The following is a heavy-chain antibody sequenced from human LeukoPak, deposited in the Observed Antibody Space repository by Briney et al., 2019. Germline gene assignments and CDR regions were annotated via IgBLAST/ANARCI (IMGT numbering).Heavy chain of an antibody. V-gene: IGHV3-33*01. CDR1: GFTFSSYV. Sequence: GGSLRLSCAASGFTFSSYVMHWVRQAPGKGLEWVAVIWYDGSNKYYADSVKGRFTISRDNSKNTLYLQMNSLRAEDTAVYYCARDLAVAGTYYYYGMDVWGQGTTVTVSS. CDR2: IWYDGSNK. D-gene: IGHD6-19*01. J-gene: IGHJ6*02. CDR3: ARDLAVAGTYYYYGMDV.